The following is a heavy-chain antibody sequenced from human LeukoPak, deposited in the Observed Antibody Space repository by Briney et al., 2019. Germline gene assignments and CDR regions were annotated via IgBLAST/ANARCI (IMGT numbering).Heavy chain of an antibody. J-gene: IGHJ6*02. CDR3: ARAGTAKYYYYGIDV. CDR2: IYYSGST. CDR1: GGSISSYY. D-gene: IGHD2-21*02. V-gene: IGHV4-59*01. Sequence: SETLSLTCTVSGGSISSYYWSWIRQPPGKGLEWIGNIYYSGSTNYNPSLKSRVTISVDTSRNQFSLKLSSVTAADTAVYYCARAGTAKYYYYGIDVWGRGTTVTVSS.